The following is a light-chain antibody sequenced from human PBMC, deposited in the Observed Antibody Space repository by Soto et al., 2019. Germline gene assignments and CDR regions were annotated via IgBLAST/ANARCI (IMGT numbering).Light chain of an antibody. V-gene: IGLV2-8*01. CDR2: EVS. CDR3: SSYACSNNLVV. CDR1: SSDVGGYNY. Sequence: QSALTQPPSASGSPGQSVTISCTGTSSDVGGYNYVSWYQQHPGKAPKLMIYEVSKRPSGVPDRFSGSKSGNTASLTVSGLQAADEADYYCSSYACSNNLVVFGGGTKVTVL. J-gene: IGLJ2*01.